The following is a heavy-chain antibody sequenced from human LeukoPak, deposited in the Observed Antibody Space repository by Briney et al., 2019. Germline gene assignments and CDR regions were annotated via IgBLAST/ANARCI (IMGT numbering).Heavy chain of an antibody. CDR3: ARVMRTTGGYFDY. J-gene: IGHJ4*02. CDR2: ISSSSSYI. V-gene: IGHV3-21*01. D-gene: IGHD4-17*01. CDR1: GFTFSIYS. Sequence: GGSLRLSCAASGFTFSIYSMNWVRQAPGKGLEWVSSISSSSSYIYYADSVKGRFTISRDNAKNSLYLQMNSLRAEDTAVYYCARVMRTTGGYFDYWGQGTLVTVSS.